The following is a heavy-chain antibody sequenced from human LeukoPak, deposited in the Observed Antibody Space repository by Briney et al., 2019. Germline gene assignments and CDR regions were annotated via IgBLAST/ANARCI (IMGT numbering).Heavy chain of an antibody. J-gene: IGHJ4*02. CDR2: ISYDGSNT. CDR1: GFTSSGYG. CDR3: ARDQTAVTGVWGTIDY. V-gene: IGHV3-30*03. Sequence: PGGSLRLSCTASGFTSSGYGMHWVRQAPGMGLEWVAIISYDGSNTFYGDSVKGRFTISRDNSKKTLYLQMNSLRTEDTAVYYCARDQTAVTGVWGTIDYWGQGTLVTVSS. D-gene: IGHD2-8*02.